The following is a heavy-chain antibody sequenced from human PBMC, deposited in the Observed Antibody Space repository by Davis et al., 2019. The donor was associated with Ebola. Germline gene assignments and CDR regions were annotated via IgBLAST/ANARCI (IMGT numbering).Heavy chain of an antibody. J-gene: IGHJ4*02. CDR2: ISAYNGNT. CDR1: GYTFTSYY. V-gene: IGHV1-2*02. Sequence: ASVKVSCKASGYTFTSYYMHWVRQAPGQGLEWMGWISAYNGNTNYAQKFQGRVTMTRDTSISTAYMELSRLRSDDTAVYYCARDLSSPFDYWGQGTLVTVSS. CDR3: ARDLSSPFDY. D-gene: IGHD6-6*01.